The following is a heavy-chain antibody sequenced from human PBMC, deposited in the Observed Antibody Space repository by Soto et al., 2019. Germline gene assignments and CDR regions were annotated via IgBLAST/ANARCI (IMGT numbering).Heavy chain of an antibody. D-gene: IGHD3-22*01. CDR3: ARGDATKIIVTTYYGLDV. J-gene: IGHJ6*02. CDR1: GGSFSNYG. V-gene: IGHV1-69*12. Sequence: QVQVVQSGAEVKKPGSSVKVSCKASGGSFSNYGISWVRQAPGQGLEWMGGIIPVFGTPHYAQKFQDRVTITVYESTSTVYMEVSSLTSEDAAVYYCARGDATKIIVTTYYGLDVWGQGTTVTVSS. CDR2: IIPVFGTP.